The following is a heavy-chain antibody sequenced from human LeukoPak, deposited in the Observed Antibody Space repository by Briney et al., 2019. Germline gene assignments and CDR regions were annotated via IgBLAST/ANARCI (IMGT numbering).Heavy chain of an antibody. CDR1: GYTFTGYY. CDR2: INPNSGGT. CDR3: ARDLDYDSSGYYPDY. Sequence: ASVNVSCKASGYTFTGYYMHWVRQAPGQGLEWMGWINPNSGGTNYAQKFQGRVTMTRDTSISTAYMELSRLRSDDTAVYYCARDLDYDSSGYYPDYWGQGTLVTVSS. D-gene: IGHD3-22*01. J-gene: IGHJ4*02. V-gene: IGHV1-2*02.